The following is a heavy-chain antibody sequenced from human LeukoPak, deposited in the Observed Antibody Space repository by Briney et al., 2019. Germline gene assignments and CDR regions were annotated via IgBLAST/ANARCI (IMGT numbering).Heavy chain of an antibody. Sequence: GGSLRLPCAASGFTFSIYWMTWVRQAPGKGLEWVANIKQDGSEKYYVDSVKGRFTISRDNAKNSLYLQMNSLRAEDTAVYYCARGSPYFYGTDLDYWGQGTLVTVSS. CDR3: ARGSPYFYGTDLDY. V-gene: IGHV3-7*01. CDR1: GFTFSIYW. J-gene: IGHJ4*02. D-gene: IGHD3-10*01. CDR2: IKQDGSEK.